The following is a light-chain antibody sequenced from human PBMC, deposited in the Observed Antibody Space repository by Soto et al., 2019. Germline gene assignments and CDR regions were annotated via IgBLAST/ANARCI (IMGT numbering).Light chain of an antibody. V-gene: IGKV3-20*01. CDR1: QSVSSTY. J-gene: IGKJ1*01. CDR2: GAS. CDR3: QQYGSSPRS. Sequence: EIVLTQSPGTLSLSPGERATLSCRASQSVSSTYLAWYQHKLGQAPRLLIYGASSKASGIPDRFSGSGSGTDFTLTISRLEPEDFAVDYCQQYGSSPRSFGQGTKVEVK.